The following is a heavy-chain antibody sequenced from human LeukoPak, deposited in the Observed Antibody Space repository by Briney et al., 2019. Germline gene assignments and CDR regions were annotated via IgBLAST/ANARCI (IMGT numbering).Heavy chain of an antibody. V-gene: IGHV3-23*01. CDR2: ISGSGGST. J-gene: IGHJ4*02. D-gene: IGHD3-22*01. CDR3: AKGAYDSSGYYPPSSY. CDR1: GFTFSSYA. Sequence: GGSLRPSCAASGFTFSSYAMSWVRQAPGKGLEWVSAISGSGGSTYYADSVKGRSTISRDNSKNTLYLQMNSLRAEDTAVYYCAKGAYDSSGYYPPSSYWGQGTLVTVSS.